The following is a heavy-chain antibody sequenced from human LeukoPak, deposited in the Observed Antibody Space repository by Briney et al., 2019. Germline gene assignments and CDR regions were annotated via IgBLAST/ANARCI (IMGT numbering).Heavy chain of an antibody. J-gene: IGHJ6*03. V-gene: IGHV1-8*01. Sequence: ASVKVSCKASGYTFTSYDINWVRQATGQGLEWMGWMNPNSGNTGYAQKFQGRVTITRNTSISTAYMELSSLRSEDTAVYYCARGVRKYQLLYSPYYYYYMDVWGKGTTVTVSS. CDR2: MNPNSGNT. D-gene: IGHD2-2*02. CDR3: ARGVRKYQLLYSPYYYYYMDV. CDR1: GYTFTSYD.